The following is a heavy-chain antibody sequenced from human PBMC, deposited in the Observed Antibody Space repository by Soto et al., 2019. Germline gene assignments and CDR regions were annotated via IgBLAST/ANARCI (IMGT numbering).Heavy chain of an antibody. Sequence: QVQLEQSGAEVKKPGSSVKVSCKASGGTFRNSAISWVRQAPGQGLEWMGGIMPIFRTPDYAHKFQGRVTITADESTSTAHMELSGLRSDDTAVYYCARDNDRPQLGGNYYYILDVWGPGTTVTVSS. CDR2: IMPIFRTP. CDR1: GGTFRNSA. V-gene: IGHV1-69*12. CDR3: ARDNDRPQLGGNYYYILDV. J-gene: IGHJ6*02. D-gene: IGHD1-1*01.